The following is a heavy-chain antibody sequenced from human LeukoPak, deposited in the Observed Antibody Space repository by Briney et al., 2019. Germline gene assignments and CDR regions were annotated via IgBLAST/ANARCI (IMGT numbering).Heavy chain of an antibody. D-gene: IGHD3-10*01. Sequence: ASGKVSCKASGYTFTGYYMHWVRQAPGRGLEWMGWINPNSGGTNYAQKFQGRVTMTRDTSISTAYMELRSLRSDDTAVYYCAREGSGSSVDAFDIWGQGTMVTVSS. J-gene: IGHJ3*02. CDR1: GYTFTGYY. CDR2: INPNSGGT. V-gene: IGHV1-2*02. CDR3: AREGSGSSVDAFDI.